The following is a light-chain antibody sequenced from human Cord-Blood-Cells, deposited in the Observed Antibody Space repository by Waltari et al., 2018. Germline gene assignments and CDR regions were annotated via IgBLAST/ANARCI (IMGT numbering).Light chain of an antibody. J-gene: IGLJ2*01. CDR2: DIS. CDR3: CSYAGSYTL. V-gene: IGLV2-11*01. Sequence: QSALTQPRSVSGSPGQSVTISCTGTSSDVGGYNYVSWYQEHPGKAPTLMIYDISKRPSGVPDRFSGSKSGNTASLTISGRQAEDEADYYCCSYAGSYTLFGGGTKLTVL. CDR1: SSDVGGYNY.